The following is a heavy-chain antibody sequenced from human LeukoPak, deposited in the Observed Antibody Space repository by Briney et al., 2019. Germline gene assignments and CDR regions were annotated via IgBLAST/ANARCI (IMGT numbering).Heavy chain of an antibody. D-gene: IGHD2-8*01. Sequence: PGGSLRLSCAASGFTFSSYSMNWVRQAPGKELEWVSYISSSSSTIYYADSVKGRFTISRDNAKNSLYLQMNSLRDEDTAVYYCAREGGLVYCTNGVCYTSYYYYGMDVWGQGTTVTVSS. CDR1: GFTFSSYS. CDR2: ISSSSSTI. V-gene: IGHV3-48*02. J-gene: IGHJ6*02. CDR3: AREGGLVYCTNGVCYTSYYYYGMDV.